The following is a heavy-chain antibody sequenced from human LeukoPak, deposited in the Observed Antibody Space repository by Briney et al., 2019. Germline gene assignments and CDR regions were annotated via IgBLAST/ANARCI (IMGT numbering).Heavy chain of an antibody. J-gene: IGHJ3*02. V-gene: IGHV3-21*01. D-gene: IGHD1-26*01. CDR1: GFTFSSYS. CDR2: ISSSSSYI. Sequence: PGGSLRLSCAASGFTFSSYSMNWVRQAPGKGLEWVSSISSSSSYIYYADSVKGRFTISRDNAKNSLYLQMNSLRAEDTAVYYCAREGEVGATHDAFDIWGQGTMVTVSS. CDR3: AREGEVGATHDAFDI.